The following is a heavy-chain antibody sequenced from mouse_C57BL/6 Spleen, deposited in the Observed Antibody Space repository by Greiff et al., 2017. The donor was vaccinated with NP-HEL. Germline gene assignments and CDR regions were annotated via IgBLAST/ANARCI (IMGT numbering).Heavy chain of an antibody. CDR3: AREVLGPYYGD. V-gene: IGHV1-7*01. J-gene: IGHJ2*01. CDR2: INPSSGYT. D-gene: IGHD2-14*01. Sequence: QVQLKQSGAELVKPGASVKLSCKASGYTFTSYWMPWVKQRPGQGLEWIGYINPSSGYTKYNQKFKDQATLTADKSSSTAYMQLSSLTYEDTAVYYCAREVLGPYYGDWGQGTTLTVSS. CDR1: GYTFTSYW.